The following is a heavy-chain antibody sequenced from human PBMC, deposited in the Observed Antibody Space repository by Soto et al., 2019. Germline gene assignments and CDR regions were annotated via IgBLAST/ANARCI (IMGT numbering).Heavy chain of an antibody. Sequence: QLQLQESGSGLVKPSQTLSLTCAVSGGSISSGGYSWSWIRQPPGKGLEWIGYIYHSGRTYYNPSLKSRVTISVDRSKNQFSLKLSSVTAADTAVYYCARVPSSYDAYYFDYWGQGTLVTVSS. CDR2: IYHSGRT. CDR1: GGSISSGGYS. CDR3: ARVPSSYDAYYFDY. D-gene: IGHD3-22*01. J-gene: IGHJ4*02. V-gene: IGHV4-30-2*01.